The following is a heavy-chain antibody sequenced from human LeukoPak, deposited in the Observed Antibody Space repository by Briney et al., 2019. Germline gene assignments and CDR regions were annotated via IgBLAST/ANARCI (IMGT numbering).Heavy chain of an antibody. D-gene: IGHD4-23*01. CDR3: AREPKLGPATVGFDL. J-gene: IGHJ4*02. CDR2: VSVGGSET. CDR1: GFTFRSYV. Sequence: GGSLRLSCAASGFTFRSYVFSWVRQAPGQGLEWVSAVSVGGSETYYADSVKGRFTISTDISQNTLYLQIDSLRVEDTAVYYCAREPKLGPATVGFDLWGQGTLVTVSS. V-gene: IGHV3-23*01.